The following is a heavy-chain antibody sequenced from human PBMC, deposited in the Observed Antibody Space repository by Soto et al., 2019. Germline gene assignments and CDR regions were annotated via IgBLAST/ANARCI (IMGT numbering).Heavy chain of an antibody. CDR1: GFTFSSYA. J-gene: IGHJ4*02. D-gene: IGHD4-17*01. CDR3: AKDRMPMTTVTTSDY. Sequence: EVQLLESGGGLVQPGGSLRLSCAASGFTFSSYAMSWVRQALGKGLEWVSAISGSGGSTYYADSVKGRFTISRDNSKNTLYLQMNSLRAEDTAVYYCAKDRMPMTTVTTSDYWGQGTLVTVSS. CDR2: ISGSGGST. V-gene: IGHV3-23*01.